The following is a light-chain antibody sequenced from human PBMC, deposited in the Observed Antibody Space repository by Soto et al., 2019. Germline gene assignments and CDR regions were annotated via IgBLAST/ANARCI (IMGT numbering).Light chain of an antibody. CDR1: SSNIGAGYD. CDR2: GHS. V-gene: IGLV1-40*01. J-gene: IGLJ2*01. Sequence: QSVLTQPPSVSGAPGQRVTISCTGSSSNIGAGYDVHWYQLLPGTAPRLLIYGHSNRPSGVPDRFSGSKSATSASLAITGLQAEGEADYYCQSYDTSLGVVFGGGSQLTVL. CDR3: QSYDTSLGVV.